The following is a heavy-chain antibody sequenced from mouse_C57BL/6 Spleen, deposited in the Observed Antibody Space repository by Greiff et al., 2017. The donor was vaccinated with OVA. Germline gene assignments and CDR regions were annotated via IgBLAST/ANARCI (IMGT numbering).Heavy chain of an antibody. J-gene: IGHJ2*01. CDR2: ISDGGSYT. CDR1: GFTFSSYA. V-gene: IGHV5-4*01. D-gene: IGHD2-5*01. CDR3: ARDGIYSNFDY. Sequence: DVMLVESGGGLVKPGGSLKLSCAASGFTFSSYAMSWVRQTPEKRLEWVATISDGGSYTYYPDNVKGRFTISRDNAKNNLYLQMSHLKSEDTAMYYCARDGIYSNFDYWGQGTTLTVSS.